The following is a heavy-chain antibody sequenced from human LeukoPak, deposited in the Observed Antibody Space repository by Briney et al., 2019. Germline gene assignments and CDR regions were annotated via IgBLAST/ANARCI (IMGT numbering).Heavy chain of an antibody. CDR2: ISAYNGNT. CDR1: GYTFTNYG. V-gene: IGHV1-18*01. Sequence: GASVKVSCKASGYTFTNYGISWVRQAPGQGLEWMGWISAYNGNTNYAQKLQGRVTMTTDTSTSTAYMELRSLRSDDTAVYYCAGGIASTGRYYFDYWGQGTLVTVSS. D-gene: IGHD6-13*01. J-gene: IGHJ4*02. CDR3: AGGIASTGRYYFDY.